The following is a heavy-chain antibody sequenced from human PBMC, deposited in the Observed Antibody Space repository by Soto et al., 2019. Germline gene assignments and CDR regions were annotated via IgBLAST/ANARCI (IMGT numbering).Heavy chain of an antibody. Sequence: ASVKVSCKASGYTFTSYAMHWVRQAPGQRLGWMGWINAGNGNTKYSQKFQGRVAITRDTSASTAYMELSSLRSEDTAVYYCARVGPSDGMDVWGQGTTVTVSS. CDR1: GYTFTSYA. CDR3: ARVGPSDGMDV. CDR2: INAGNGNT. J-gene: IGHJ6*02. D-gene: IGHD1-26*01. V-gene: IGHV1-3*01.